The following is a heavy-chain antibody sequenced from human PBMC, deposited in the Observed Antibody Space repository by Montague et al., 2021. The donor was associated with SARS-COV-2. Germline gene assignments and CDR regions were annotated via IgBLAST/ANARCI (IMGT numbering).Heavy chain of an antibody. V-gene: IGHV4-59*12. CDR2: IYYSGRT. Sequence: SETLSLTCAVSGGSISSYYWSWTRQSPGKGLEWIGYIYYSGRTNYNPSLKSRVSISVDTSKNQFTLKLTSVTAADTAMYYCAKEREVVRAARTLVAFDLWGQGTMVTVSS. J-gene: IGHJ3*01. CDR1: GGSISSYY. D-gene: IGHD2-2*01. CDR3: AKEREVVRAARTLVAFDL.